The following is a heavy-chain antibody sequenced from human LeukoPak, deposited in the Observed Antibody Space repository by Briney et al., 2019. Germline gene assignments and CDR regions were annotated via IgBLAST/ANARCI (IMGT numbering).Heavy chain of an antibody. D-gene: IGHD3-9*01. J-gene: IGHJ4*02. Sequence: GGSLRLSCAASGFTFSDYYMSWIRQAPGKGLEWLSYINPTSGYTPYADSVRGRFTISRDNAKNSLYLQMNSLRAEDTAVYYCARASYYDILNFDYWGQGTLVTVSS. CDR2: INPTSGYT. CDR3: ARASYYDILNFDY. CDR1: GFTFSDYY. V-gene: IGHV3-11*06.